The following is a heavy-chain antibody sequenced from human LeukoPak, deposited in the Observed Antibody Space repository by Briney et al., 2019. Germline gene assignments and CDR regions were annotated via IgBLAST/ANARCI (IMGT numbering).Heavy chain of an antibody. CDR3: ARGSSGWLRFDY. Sequence: PSQTLSLTCTVSGGSISSGGYYCSWIRQHPGKGLEWIGYIYYSGNTYYNPSLKSRVTISVDTSKNQFSLKLSSVTAADTAVYYCARGSSGWLRFDYWGQGTLVTVSS. CDR1: GGSISSGGYY. V-gene: IGHV4-31*03. CDR2: IYYSGNT. J-gene: IGHJ4*02. D-gene: IGHD6-19*01.